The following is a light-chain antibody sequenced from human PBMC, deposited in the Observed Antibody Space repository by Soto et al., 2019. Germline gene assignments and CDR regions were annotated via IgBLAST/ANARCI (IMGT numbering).Light chain of an antibody. J-gene: IGLJ2*01. CDR2: EDS. V-gene: IGLV2-23*01. CDR3: CAYAGGSTYVL. Sequence: QPASVSGSPGQSLTISCIGTSSDIGSYNLVSWYQQHPGTAPKLLISEDSKRPSGVPNRFSGSKSGNTASLTIAGLQAEDEAVYYCCAYAGGSTYVLFGGGTKLTVL. CDR1: SSDIGSYNL.